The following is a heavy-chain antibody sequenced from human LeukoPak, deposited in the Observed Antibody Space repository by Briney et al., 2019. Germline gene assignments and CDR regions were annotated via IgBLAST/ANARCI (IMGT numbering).Heavy chain of an antibody. V-gene: IGHV4-39*01. J-gene: IGHJ6*03. D-gene: IGHD1-26*01. Sequence: PSETLSLTCTASGGSISSSSYYWGWIRQPPGKGLEWIGSIYYSGSTYCNPSLKSRVTISVDTSKNQFSLKLSSVTAADTAVYYCARQPYSGSYDYYMDVWGKGTTVTVSS. CDR3: ARQPYSGSYDYYMDV. CDR1: GGSISSSSYY. CDR2: IYYSGST.